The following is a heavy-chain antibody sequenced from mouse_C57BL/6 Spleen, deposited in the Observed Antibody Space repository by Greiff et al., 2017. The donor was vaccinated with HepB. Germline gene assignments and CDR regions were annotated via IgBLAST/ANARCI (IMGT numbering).Heavy chain of an antibody. CDR2: IWSGGST. Sequence: QVHVKQSGPGLVQPSQSLSITCTVSGFSLTSYGVHWVRQSPGKGLEWLGVIWSGGSTDYTAAFIFRLSISKDNSKSKVFFKMNSLQADDTAIYYCARNKGYYYGSSTYYFDYWGQGTTLTVAS. D-gene: IGHD1-1*01. V-gene: IGHV2-2*01. CDR3: ARNKGYYYGSSTYYFDY. CDR1: GFSLTSYG. J-gene: IGHJ2*01.